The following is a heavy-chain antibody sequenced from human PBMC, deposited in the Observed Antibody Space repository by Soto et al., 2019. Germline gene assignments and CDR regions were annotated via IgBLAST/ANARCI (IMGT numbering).Heavy chain of an antibody. Sequence: GSLRLSCAASGFTFSNAWMSWVRQAPGKGLEWVGRIKSKTDGGTTDYAAPVKGRFTISRDDSKNTLYLQMNSLKTEDTAVYYCTTDYVWGSYRYNNYWGQGTLVTVSS. V-gene: IGHV3-15*01. CDR2: IKSKTDGGTT. J-gene: IGHJ4*02. D-gene: IGHD3-16*02. CDR1: GFTFSNAW. CDR3: TTDYVWGSYRYNNY.